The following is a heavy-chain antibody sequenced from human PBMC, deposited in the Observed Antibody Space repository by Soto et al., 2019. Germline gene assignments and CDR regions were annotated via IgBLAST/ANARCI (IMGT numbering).Heavy chain of an antibody. Sequence: VESLKISFEFCGYSFTSYLSCWVRQVPGKGLEWMGIIYPGDSDTRYSPSFQGQVTISADKSISTAYLQWSSLKASDTAMYYCARLPYSDSSGSSDDFDIWGQGTMVTVSS. D-gene: IGHD3-22*01. V-gene: IGHV5-51*01. CDR2: IYPGDSDT. CDR3: ARLPYSDSSGSSDDFDI. CDR1: GYSFTSYL. J-gene: IGHJ3*02.